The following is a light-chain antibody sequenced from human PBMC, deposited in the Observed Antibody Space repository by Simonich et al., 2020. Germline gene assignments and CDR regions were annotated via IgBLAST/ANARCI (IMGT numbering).Light chain of an antibody. J-gene: IGLJ3*02. CDR2: EDN. CDR1: SGSIASNY. CDR3: QSYDSSNWV. Sequence: NFMLTQPHSVSESPGKTVTISCTRSSGSIASNYVQWYQQRPGSAPTTVIYEDNQRPSVVPDRFSGSIDSSSHSASLTISGLKTEDEADYYCQSYDSSNWVFGGGTKLTVL. V-gene: IGLV6-57*03.